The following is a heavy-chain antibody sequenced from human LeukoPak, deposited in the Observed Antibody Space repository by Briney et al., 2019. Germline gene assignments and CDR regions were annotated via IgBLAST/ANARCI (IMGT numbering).Heavy chain of an antibody. CDR1: GGTFSSYA. CDR2: IIPIFGTA. J-gene: IGHJ4*02. V-gene: IGHV1-69*05. D-gene: IGHD1-26*01. Sequence: SVKVSCKASGGTFSSYAISWVRQAPGQGLEWMGGIIPIFGTANYAQKFQGRVTITTDESTSTAYMELSSLRSEDTAVYYCARDRRIVGATRGFDYWGQGTLVTVSS. CDR3: ARDRRIVGATRGFDY.